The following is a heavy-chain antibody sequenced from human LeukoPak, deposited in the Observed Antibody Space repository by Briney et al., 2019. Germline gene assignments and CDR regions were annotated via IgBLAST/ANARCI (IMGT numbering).Heavy chain of an antibody. CDR2: VNHSGST. V-gene: IGHV4-34*01. Sequence: SETLSLTCAVYGGSFSGYYWSWIRQPPGKGLEWIGEVNHSGSTNYNPSLKSRVTISVDTSKNQFSLKLSSVTAADTAVYYCARGRITMVREVIRYYGMDVWGQGTTVTVSS. J-gene: IGHJ6*02. CDR3: ARGRITMVREVIRYYGMDV. D-gene: IGHD3-10*01. CDR1: GGSFSGYY.